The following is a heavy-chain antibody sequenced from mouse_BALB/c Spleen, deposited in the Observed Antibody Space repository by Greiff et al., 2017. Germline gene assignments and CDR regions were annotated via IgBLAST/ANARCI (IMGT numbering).Heavy chain of an antibody. D-gene: IGHD2-4*01. V-gene: IGHV5-6-2*01. Sequence: EVQLVESGGGLVKLGGSLKLSCAASGFTFSSYYMSWVRQTPEKRLELVAAINSNGGSTYYPDTVKGRFTISRDNAKNTLYLQMSSLKSEDTALYYCARRSTMITTNAMDYWGQGTSVTVSS. J-gene: IGHJ4*01. CDR1: GFTFSSYY. CDR2: INSNGGST. CDR3: ARRSTMITTNAMDY.